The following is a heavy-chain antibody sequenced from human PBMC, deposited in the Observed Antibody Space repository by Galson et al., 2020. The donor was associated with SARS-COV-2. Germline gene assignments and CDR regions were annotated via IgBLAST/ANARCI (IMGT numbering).Heavy chain of an antibody. CDR3: AKDRLAAAGTRGGYYYYGMDV. V-gene: IGHV3-9*01. Sequence: GGSLRLSCAASGFTFDDYAMHWVRQAPGKGLEWVSGISWNSGSIGYADSVKGRFTISRVNAKNSLYLQMNSLRAEDTALYYCAKDRLAAAGTRGGYYYYGMDVWCQGTTVTVSS. J-gene: IGHJ6*02. D-gene: IGHD6-13*01. CDR2: ISWNSGSI. CDR1: GFTFDDYA.